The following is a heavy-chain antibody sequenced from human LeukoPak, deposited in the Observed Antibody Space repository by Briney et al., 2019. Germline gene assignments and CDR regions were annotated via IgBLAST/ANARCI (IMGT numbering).Heavy chain of an antibody. CDR3: AKTQWKVGATDYFDY. J-gene: IGHJ4*02. Sequence: GGSLRLSCAASGFAFNNYAMTWVRQAPGKGLEWVSNINDNGGQRHYADSVKGRFTISRDNSKNTLFLQMDSLRAEDTAVYYCAKTQWKVGATDYFDYWGQVILVTVSS. D-gene: IGHD1-26*01. V-gene: IGHV3-23*01. CDR2: INDNGGQR. CDR1: GFAFNNYA.